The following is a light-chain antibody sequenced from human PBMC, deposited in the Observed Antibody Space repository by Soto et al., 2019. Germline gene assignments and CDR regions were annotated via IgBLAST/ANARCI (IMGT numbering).Light chain of an antibody. CDR1: QSISSW. Sequence: DIQMSQSPSTLSASVGGRVTITCRASQSISSWLAWYQQKPGKAPKLLIYDASSLESGVPSRFSGSGSGTEFTLTISSLQPDDFATYYCQQYSTYPIPFGQGTRLEIK. J-gene: IGKJ5*01. CDR2: DAS. CDR3: QQYSTYPIP. V-gene: IGKV1-5*01.